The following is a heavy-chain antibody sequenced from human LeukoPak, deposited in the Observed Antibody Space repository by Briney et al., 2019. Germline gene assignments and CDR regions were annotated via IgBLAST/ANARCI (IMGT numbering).Heavy chain of an antibody. J-gene: IGHJ4*02. CDR2: INPNSGGT. CDR1: GYTCTGYY. CDR3: ARDPRDYVWGSYRYVPFDY. Sequence: GASVKVSCKASGYTCTGYYMHWVRQAPGQGLEWMGRINPNSGGTNYAQKFQGRVTMTRDTSISTAYMELSRLRSDDTAVYYCARDPRDYVWGSYRYVPFDYWGQGTLVTVSS. D-gene: IGHD3-16*02. V-gene: IGHV1-2*06.